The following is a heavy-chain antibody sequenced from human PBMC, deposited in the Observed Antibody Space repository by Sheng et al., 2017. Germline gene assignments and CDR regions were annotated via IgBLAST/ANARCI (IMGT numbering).Heavy chain of an antibody. J-gene: IGHJ4*02. CDR2: IYTNGYT. CDR1: GGSFSRYY. Sequence: QVQLQQWGAGLLKPSETLSLTCAVYGGSFSRYYWSWIRQSPGKGLEWIGEIYTNGYTNYNPSLKSRGSMSIDTSRSQFSLRLSSITAADTAVYYCSRGRGGSEGATSFDYWGQGILVTVSS. V-gene: IGHV4-34*02. CDR3: SRGRGGSEGATSFDY. D-gene: IGHD1-26*01.